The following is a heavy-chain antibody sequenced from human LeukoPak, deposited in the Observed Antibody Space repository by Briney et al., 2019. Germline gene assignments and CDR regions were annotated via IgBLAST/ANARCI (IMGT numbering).Heavy chain of an antibody. CDR1: SGSIGSSSNY. CDR2: INHSGST. Sequence: SETLSLTCTVSSGSIGSSSNYWGWIRQPPGKGLEWIGEINHSGSTNYNPSLKSRVTISVDTSKNQFSLKLSSVTAADTAVYYCARGRSRGSYFGYWGQGTLVTVSS. CDR3: ARGRSRGSYFGY. J-gene: IGHJ4*02. V-gene: IGHV4-39*07. D-gene: IGHD1-26*01.